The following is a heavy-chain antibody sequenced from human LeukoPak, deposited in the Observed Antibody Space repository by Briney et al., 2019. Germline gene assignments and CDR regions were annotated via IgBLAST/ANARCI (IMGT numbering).Heavy chain of an antibody. CDR3: AKVSEITIFGVVSFVFDY. CDR1: GFPFSAYE. D-gene: IGHD3-3*01. V-gene: IGHV3-48*03. CDR2: ISVSGDTI. J-gene: IGHJ4*02. Sequence: GGSLRLSCAASGFPFSAYEMNWVRQAPGKGLEWVSYISVSGDTIYYADSVKGRFTISRDNAKKSLYLQMNSLRAEDTAVYYCAKVSEITIFGVVSFVFDYWGQGTLVTVSS.